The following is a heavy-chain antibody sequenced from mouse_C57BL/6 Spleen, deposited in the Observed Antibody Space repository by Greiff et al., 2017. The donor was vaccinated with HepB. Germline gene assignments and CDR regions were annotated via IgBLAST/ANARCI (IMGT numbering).Heavy chain of an antibody. J-gene: IGHJ4*01. CDR1: GYTFTDYY. CDR3: ARGGLLLRSYAMDY. Sequence: QVQLQQSGAELVRPGASVKLSCKASGYTFTDYYINWVKQRPGQGLEWIARIYPGSGNTYYNEKFKGKATLTAEKSSSTAYMQLSSLTSEDSAVYFCARGGLLLRSYAMDYWGQGTSVTVSS. D-gene: IGHD1-1*01. V-gene: IGHV1-76*01. CDR2: IYPGSGNT.